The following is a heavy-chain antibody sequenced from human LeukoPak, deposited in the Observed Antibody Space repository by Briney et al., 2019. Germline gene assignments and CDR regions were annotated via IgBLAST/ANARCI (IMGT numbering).Heavy chain of an antibody. Sequence: PGGSLRLSCAASGFTFSSYWMSWVRQAPGKGLEWVANIKQDGSRIHHVDSVKGRFTISRDNAKNSLYLQMNSLRAEDTAVYYCARDPGIAAAGTVGYFDFWGQGTLVTVSS. CDR1: GFTFSSYW. CDR2: IKQDGSRI. CDR3: ARDPGIAAAGTVGYFDF. D-gene: IGHD6-13*01. V-gene: IGHV3-7*01. J-gene: IGHJ4*02.